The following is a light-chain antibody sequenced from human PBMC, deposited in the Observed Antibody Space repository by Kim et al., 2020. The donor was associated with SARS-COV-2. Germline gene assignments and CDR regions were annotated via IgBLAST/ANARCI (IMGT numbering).Light chain of an antibody. V-gene: IGLV4-69*01. Sequence: ASVKHTCTLSSRHGIYAIAWQQQQPEKGPRYLMTLNSDGSHSKGDGIPDRFSCSSSGAERYLTISSLQSEDGADYYCQTWGTGIVVFGGGTQLTVL. CDR2: LNSDGSH. J-gene: IGLJ2*01. CDR1: SRHGIYA. CDR3: QTWGTGIVV.